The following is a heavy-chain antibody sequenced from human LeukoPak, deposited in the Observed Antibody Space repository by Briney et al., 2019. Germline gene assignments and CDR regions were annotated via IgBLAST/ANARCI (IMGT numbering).Heavy chain of an antibody. V-gene: IGHV1-69*13. CDR2: IIPIFGTA. J-gene: IGHJ4*02. D-gene: IGHD5-12*01. CDR1: GGTFSSYA. Sequence: SVKVSCKASGGTFSSYAISWVRQAPGQRLEWMGGIIPIFGTANYAQKFQGRVTITADESTSTAYMELSSLRSEDTAVYYCARDSGYVVGVDYWGQGTLVTVSS. CDR3: ARDSGYVVGVDY.